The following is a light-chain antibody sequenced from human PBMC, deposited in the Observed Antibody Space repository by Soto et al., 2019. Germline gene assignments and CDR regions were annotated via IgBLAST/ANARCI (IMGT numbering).Light chain of an antibody. V-gene: IGKV1-39*01. CDR2: GAS. CDR3: LQSQSVPRT. Sequence: IQMTQSPSSLPASVGDRVTITCRASHSINNYVSWYRQRPGKAPDLLIYGASTLQSGVPSRFSGSGSGTIFTLTINSLQSEDFATYYCLQSQSVPRTFGQGAKVDI. CDR1: HSINNY. J-gene: IGKJ1*01.